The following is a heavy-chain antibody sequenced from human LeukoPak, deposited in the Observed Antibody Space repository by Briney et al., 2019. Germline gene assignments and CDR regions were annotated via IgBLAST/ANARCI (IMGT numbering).Heavy chain of an antibody. D-gene: IGHD1-1*01. V-gene: IGHV3-21*01. J-gene: IGHJ3*02. CDR3: AREWKDAFDI. CDR2: ISSSSSYI. CDR1: GFTFSSYS. Sequence: PGGSLRLSCAASGFTFSSYSMNWVRQAPGKRLEWVSSISSSSSYIYYADSVKGRFTISRDNAKNSLYLQMNSLRAEDTAVYYCAREWKDAFDIWGQGTMVTVSS.